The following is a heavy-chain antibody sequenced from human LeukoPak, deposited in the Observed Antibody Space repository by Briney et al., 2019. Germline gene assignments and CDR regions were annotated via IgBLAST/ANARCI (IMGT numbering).Heavy chain of an antibody. V-gene: IGHV3-48*01. CDR2: ISSSSSTI. Sequence: PGGSLRLSCAASGFIFSNYGMNWVRQAPGKGLEWVSYISSSSSTIYYADSVKGRFTISRDDAKNSLYLQMNSPRAEDTAVYYCSRTPTSGGYWGHGTLVTVSS. CDR1: GFIFSNYG. CDR3: SRTPTSGGY. J-gene: IGHJ4*01.